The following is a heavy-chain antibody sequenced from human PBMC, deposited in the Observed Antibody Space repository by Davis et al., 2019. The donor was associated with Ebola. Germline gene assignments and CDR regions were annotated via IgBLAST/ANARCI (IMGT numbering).Heavy chain of an antibody. CDR2: IYSGGST. J-gene: IGHJ6*02. D-gene: IGHD1-26*01. CDR1: EFTVSSNY. V-gene: IGHV3-53*01. Sequence: GESLKISCAASEFTVSSNYMMWVRQAPGKGLEWVSLIYSGGSTQYADSVRDRFTMSRDNSKNTLYLQANSLRVEDTAVYYCATPGAASRRWAMDVWGPGTTVTVSS. CDR3: ATPGAASRRWAMDV.